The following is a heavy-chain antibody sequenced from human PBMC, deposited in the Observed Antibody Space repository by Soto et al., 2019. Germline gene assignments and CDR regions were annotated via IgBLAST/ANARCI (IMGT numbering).Heavy chain of an antibody. CDR2: ISSSSSNI. CDR1: GFTVSSYS. V-gene: IGHV3-21*06. D-gene: IGHD3-16*01. J-gene: IGHJ2*01. CDR3: ARDGGRGGGGYFDL. Sequence: EVQLVESGGGLVKPGGSLRLSCAASGFTVSSYSMNWVRQAPGKGLEWVSSISSSSSNIYYADAVKGRFTMSRDNAKNLVFLKMNGLGAEDTALYYGARDGGRGGGGYFDLWGRGTLVTVSS.